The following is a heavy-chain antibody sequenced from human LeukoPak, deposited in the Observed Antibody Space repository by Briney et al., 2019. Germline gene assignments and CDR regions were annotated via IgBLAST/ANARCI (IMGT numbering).Heavy chain of an antibody. CDR3: ARSELLWFGGVNSGFDY. CDR1: GGSISSYY. CDR2: VYYSGST. V-gene: IGHV4-59*01. J-gene: IGHJ4*02. Sequence: SETLSLTSTVSGGSISSYYWSWIRQPPGKGLEWIGYVYYSGSTNYNPSLKSRVTISIDTSRTQFSLKLSSVTAADTAVYYCARSELLWFGGVNSGFDYWGQGTLVAVSS. D-gene: IGHD3-10*01.